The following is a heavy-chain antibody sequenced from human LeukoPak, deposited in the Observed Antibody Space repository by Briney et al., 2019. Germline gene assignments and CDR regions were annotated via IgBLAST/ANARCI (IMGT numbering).Heavy chain of an antibody. CDR1: GGSTSSSSNY. CDR3: ARQGSSKTSSFGY. V-gene: IGHV4-39*01. D-gene: IGHD2/OR15-2a*01. CDR2: IYYSGST. Sequence: SETLSLTCTVSGGSTSSSSNYWGWFRQPPGKGLEWIGSIYYSGSTYYNPSLKSRVIISVDTSKNQFSLKLNSVTAADTAVYYCARQGSSKTSSFGYWGQGTLVTVSS. J-gene: IGHJ4*02.